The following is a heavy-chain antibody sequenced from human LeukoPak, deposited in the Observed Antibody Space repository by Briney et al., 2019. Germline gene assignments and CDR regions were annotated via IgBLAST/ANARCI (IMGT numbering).Heavy chain of an antibody. CDR2: IYHSGST. J-gene: IGHJ4*02. V-gene: IGHV4-38-2*02. CDR1: GYSISSGYY. Sequence: SETLSLTCTVSGYSISSGYYWGWIRQPPGKGLEWIGSIYHSGSTYYNPSLKSRVTISVDTSKNQFSLKLSSVTAADTAVYYCACCIFGVGIFHYWGQGTLVTVSS. D-gene: IGHD3-3*02. CDR3: ACCIFGVGIFHY.